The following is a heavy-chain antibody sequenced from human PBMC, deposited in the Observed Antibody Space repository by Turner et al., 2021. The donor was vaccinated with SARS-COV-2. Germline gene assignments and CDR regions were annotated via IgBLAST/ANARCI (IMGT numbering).Heavy chain of an antibody. CDR2: ISYTGRT. V-gene: IGHV4-39*01. Sequence: QLQLQESGPGLVKPSETLSLTCAVSGGSISTTNHYWGWIRQPPGKGLEWIGSISYTGRTFYTPSLKSRVTQSMDTSKNHFSLKVTSVTAADTAVYYCARQGGVDYWGQGTLVTVSS. CDR1: GGSISTTNHY. J-gene: IGHJ4*02. CDR3: ARQGGVDY.